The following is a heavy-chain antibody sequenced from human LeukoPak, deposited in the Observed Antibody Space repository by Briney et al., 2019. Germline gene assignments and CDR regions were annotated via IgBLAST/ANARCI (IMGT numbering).Heavy chain of an antibody. V-gene: IGHV3-49*03. J-gene: IGHJ4*02. CDR3: TRVEGSYYYDSSGYSTY. D-gene: IGHD3-22*01. CDR1: GFTFGDYA. Sequence: PGRSLRLSCTASGFTFGDYAMSWFRQAPGKGLEWVGFIRSKAYGGTTEYAASVKGRFTISRDDSKSIAYLQMNSLKTEDTAVDYCTRVEGSYYYDSSGYSTYWGQGTLVTVSS. CDR2: IRSKAYGGTT.